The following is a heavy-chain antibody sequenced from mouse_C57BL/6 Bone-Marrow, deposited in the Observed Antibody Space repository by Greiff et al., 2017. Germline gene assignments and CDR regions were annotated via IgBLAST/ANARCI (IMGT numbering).Heavy chain of an antibody. CDR2: IHPNSGST. CDR3: ARPYYSNYVNAMDY. J-gene: IGHJ4*01. D-gene: IGHD2-5*01. CDR1: GYTFTSYW. V-gene: IGHV1-64*01. Sequence: QVHVKQSGAELVKPGASVKLSCKASGYTFTSYWMHWVKQRPGQGLEWIGMIHPNSGSTNYNEKFKSKATLTVDKSSSTAYMQLSSLTSEDSAVYYCARPYYSNYVNAMDYWGQGTSVTVSS.